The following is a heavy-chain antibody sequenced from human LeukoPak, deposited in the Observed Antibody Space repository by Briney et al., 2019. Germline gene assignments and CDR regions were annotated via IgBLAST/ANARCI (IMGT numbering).Heavy chain of an antibody. CDR3: ARGPPHIVVVTAHPRWYFDL. J-gene: IGHJ2*01. Sequence: SETLSLTCAVYGGSFSGYYWSWIRQPPGKVLEWIGEINHSGSTNYNPSLKSRVTISVDTSKNQFSLKLSSVTAADTAVYYCARGPPHIVVVTAHPRWYFDLWGRGTLVTVSS. CDR1: GGSFSGYY. CDR2: INHSGST. V-gene: IGHV4-34*01. D-gene: IGHD2-21*02.